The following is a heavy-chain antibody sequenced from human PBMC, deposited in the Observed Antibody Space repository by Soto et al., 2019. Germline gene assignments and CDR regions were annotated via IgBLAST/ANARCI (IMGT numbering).Heavy chain of an antibody. V-gene: IGHV3-23*01. J-gene: IGHJ4*02. Sequence: AGGSLRLSCASSGFTFRSYAMSWVRQAPGKGLEWVSSISGSGDNTYYADSVKGRFTFSRDNSKHTLYLQMNSLRAEDTAIYYCAKDPSYWGQGTLVTVSS. CDR1: GFTFRSYA. CDR2: ISGSGDNT. CDR3: AKDPSY.